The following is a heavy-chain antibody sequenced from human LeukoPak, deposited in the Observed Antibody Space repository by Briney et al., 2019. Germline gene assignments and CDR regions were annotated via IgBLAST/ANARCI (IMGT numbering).Heavy chain of an antibody. V-gene: IGHV3-21*01. CDR1: GFTFSSYS. CDR3: AREFEGTASGAGY. Sequence: GGSLRLSCAASGFTFSSYSMNWIRQAPGKRLEWVSSMSVGSGLIYYAESVKGRFTVSRDNAKKSLYLQMNSLRAEDTAVYYCAREFEGTASGAGYWGQGTLVTVSS. J-gene: IGHJ4*02. CDR2: MSVGSGLI. D-gene: IGHD1-26*01.